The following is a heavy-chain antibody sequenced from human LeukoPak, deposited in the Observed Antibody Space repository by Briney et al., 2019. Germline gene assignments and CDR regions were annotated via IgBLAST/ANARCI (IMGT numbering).Heavy chain of an antibody. D-gene: IGHD7-27*01. V-gene: IGHV1-69*13. CDR3: ARAPGVTASGYYYYMDV. CDR1: GGTFSSYA. CDR2: IIPIFGTA. J-gene: IGHJ6*03. Sequence: ASVKVSCKASGGTFSSYAISWVRQAPGQGLEWMGGIIPIFGTANYAQKFQGRVTITADESTSTAYMELSSLRSEDTAVYYCARAPGVTASGYYYYMDVWGKGTTVTIS.